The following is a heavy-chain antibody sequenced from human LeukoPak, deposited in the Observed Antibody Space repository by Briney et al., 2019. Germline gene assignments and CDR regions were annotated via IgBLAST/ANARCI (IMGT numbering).Heavy chain of an antibody. J-gene: IGHJ4*02. V-gene: IGHV4-59*11. CDR2: IYYSGST. D-gene: IGHD1-1*01. CDR3: ARGGGAPPKNAPFDY. Sequence: SETLSLTCTVSGGSISSHYWSWIRQPPGKGLEWIGYIYYSGSTNYNPSLKSRVTISVDTSKNQFSLKLSSVTAADTAVYYCARGGGAPPKNAPFDYWGQGTLVTVSS. CDR1: GGSISSHY.